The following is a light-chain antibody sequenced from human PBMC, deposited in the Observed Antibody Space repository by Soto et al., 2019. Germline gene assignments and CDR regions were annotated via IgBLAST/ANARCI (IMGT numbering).Light chain of an antibody. Sequence: QSVLTQPPSASGSPGQSVTISCTGTSSDVGAYKYVSWYQQHPGKAPRLLIYEVTKRPSGVPDRFSGSKSGNTAYLSVSGLQSEDEADYYCSSNVGTNKMVFGGGTKVTVL. CDR3: SSNVGTNKMV. CDR1: SSDVGAYKY. V-gene: IGLV2-8*01. CDR2: EVT. J-gene: IGLJ2*01.